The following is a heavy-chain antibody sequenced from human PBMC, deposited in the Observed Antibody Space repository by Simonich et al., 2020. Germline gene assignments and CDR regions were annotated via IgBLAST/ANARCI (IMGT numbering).Heavy chain of an antibody. Sequence: QLQLQESGPGLVKPSETLSLTCTVSGGSISSSSYYWGWIRQPPGQGLEWIGSIYYSRTTYYNPSLKRRVTISVDTSKNQFSLKLSSVTAADTAVYYCARHAGFAFDIWGQGTMVTVSS. J-gene: IGHJ3*02. CDR2: IYYSRTT. CDR3: ARHAGFAFDI. CDR1: GGSISSSSYY. D-gene: IGHD6-13*01. V-gene: IGHV4-39*01.